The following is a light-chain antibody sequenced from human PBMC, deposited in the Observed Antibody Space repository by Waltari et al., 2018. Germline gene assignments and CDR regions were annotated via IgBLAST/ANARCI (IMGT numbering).Light chain of an antibody. Sequence: EIVLTQSPGTLSLSPGERATLSCRASQSIGSSLAWYQQRPGQAPRLLIYGAFIRATGVADRFSGSGSGTDFSLTISRLEPEDFAVYYCHQRSDWPRTFGQGTKVEIK. V-gene: IGKV3-11*01. CDR1: QSIGSS. CDR3: HQRSDWPRT. CDR2: GAF. J-gene: IGKJ2*01.